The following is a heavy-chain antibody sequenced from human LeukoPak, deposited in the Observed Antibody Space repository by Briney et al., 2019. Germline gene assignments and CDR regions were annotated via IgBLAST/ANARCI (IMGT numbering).Heavy chain of an antibody. J-gene: IGHJ4*02. CDR2: IKQDGSEK. Sequence: VGSLRLSCAASGFTFSRYSMNWVRQAPGKGLECVANIKQDGSEKYYVDSVKGRFTISRDNAKNSLYLQMNSLRAEDTAVYYCARDSGYDYVYYDYWGQGTLVTVSS. CDR1: GFTFSRYS. V-gene: IGHV3-7*01. D-gene: IGHD3-16*01. CDR3: ARDSGYDYVYYDY.